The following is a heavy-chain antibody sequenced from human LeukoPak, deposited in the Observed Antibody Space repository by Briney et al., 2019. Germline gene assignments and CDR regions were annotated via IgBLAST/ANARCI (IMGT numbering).Heavy chain of an antibody. D-gene: IGHD5-24*01. V-gene: IGHV4-39*01. CDR3: ARHGRMGTINPSY. Sequence: SETLSLTCTVSGGSISNSSYYWGWIRQPPGKGLEWIGSMYYSGSTYYNPSLKSRATISVDTSKNQFSLKLSSVTAADTAVYCCARHGRMGTINPSYWGQGTLVTVSS. J-gene: IGHJ4*02. CDR2: MYYSGST. CDR1: GGSISNSSYY.